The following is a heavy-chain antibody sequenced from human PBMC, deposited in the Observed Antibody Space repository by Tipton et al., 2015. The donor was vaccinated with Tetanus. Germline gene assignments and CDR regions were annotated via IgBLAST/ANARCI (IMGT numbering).Heavy chain of an antibody. CDR3: AREGYYFDSSSYCCCFVS. CDR1: GDSISSGDYY. J-gene: IGHJ4*02. CDR2: IYNSGST. D-gene: IGHD3-22*01. Sequence: TLSLTCTVSGDSISSGDYYWSWVRQPPGKGLEWIGYIYNSGSTYYNPSLKSRITISVDTSKSQFSLNLSSVTAADTAVYYCAREGYYFDSSSYCCCFVSWGQGTLVTVST. V-gene: IGHV4-30-4*01.